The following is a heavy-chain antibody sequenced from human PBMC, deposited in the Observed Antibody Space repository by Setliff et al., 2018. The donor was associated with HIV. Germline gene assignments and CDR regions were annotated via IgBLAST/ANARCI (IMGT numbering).Heavy chain of an antibody. CDR1: GASFSNYY. CDR3: ARCRGTLYYSDY. Sequence: PSETLSLTCAVYGASFSNYYWSWIRQPPGKGLEWIGEVNHRGITNYNPSLKSRVSISVDTSKNQFSLKLSPVTAADTAVYYCARCRGTLYYSDYWGQGTLVTVSS. V-gene: IGHV4-34*01. D-gene: IGHD1-1*01. CDR2: VNHRGIT. J-gene: IGHJ4*02.